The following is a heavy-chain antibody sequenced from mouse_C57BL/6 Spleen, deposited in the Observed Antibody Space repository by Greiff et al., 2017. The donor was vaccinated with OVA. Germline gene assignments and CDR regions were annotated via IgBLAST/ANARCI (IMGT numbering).Heavy chain of an antibody. Sequence: QVQLQQSGAELAKPGASVKLSCKASGYTFTSYWMHWVKQRPGQGLEWIGYINPSSGYTKYNQKFKDKATLTADKSSSTAYMQLSSLTYEDSAVYYCARDAQEEFGAMDYWGQGTSVTVSS. CDR1: GYTFTSYW. CDR2: INPSSGYT. J-gene: IGHJ4*01. V-gene: IGHV1-7*01. CDR3: ARDAQEEFGAMDY.